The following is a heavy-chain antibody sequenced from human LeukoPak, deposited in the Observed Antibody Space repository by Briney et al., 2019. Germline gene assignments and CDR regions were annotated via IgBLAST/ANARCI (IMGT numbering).Heavy chain of an antibody. J-gene: IGHJ4*02. Sequence: SETLSLTCTVSGGSISSYYWSWIRQPPGKGLEWIGYIYYSGSTNYNPSLKSRVTISVDTSKNQFSLKLSSVTAADTAVYYCARETPRDYYDSSGRDYWGQGTLVTVSS. CDR1: GGSISSYY. D-gene: IGHD3-22*01. CDR3: ARETPRDYYDSSGRDY. CDR2: IYYSGST. V-gene: IGHV4-59*12.